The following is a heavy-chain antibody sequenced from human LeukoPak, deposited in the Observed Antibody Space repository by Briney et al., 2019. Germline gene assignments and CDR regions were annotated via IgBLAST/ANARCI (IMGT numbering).Heavy chain of an antibody. J-gene: IGHJ6*03. CDR2: IIPIFGTA. D-gene: IGHD6-6*01. V-gene: IGHV1-69*13. CDR1: GGTFSSYA. Sequence: SVKVSCKASGGTFSSYAISWVRQAPGQGLEWMGGIIPIFGTANYAQKFQGRVTITADESTSTAYMELSSLRSEDTAVYYCARGNPSIAARPKLDYYYYYMDVWGKGTTVTVSS. CDR3: ARGNPSIAARPKLDYYYYYMDV.